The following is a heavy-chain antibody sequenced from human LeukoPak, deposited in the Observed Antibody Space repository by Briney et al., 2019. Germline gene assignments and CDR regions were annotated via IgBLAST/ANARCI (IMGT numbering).Heavy chain of an antibody. D-gene: IGHD1-14*01. CDR3: ARDGFAGPRNAFDI. J-gene: IGHJ3*02. CDR2: ISPNSGGT. Sequence: ASVKVSCKASGYTFTGYYMHWVRQAPGQGLEWMGWISPNSGGTNYAQKFQGRVTMTRDTSISTAYMELSRLRSDDTAVYYCARDGFAGPRNAFDIWGQGTMVTVSS. V-gene: IGHV1-2*02. CDR1: GYTFTGYY.